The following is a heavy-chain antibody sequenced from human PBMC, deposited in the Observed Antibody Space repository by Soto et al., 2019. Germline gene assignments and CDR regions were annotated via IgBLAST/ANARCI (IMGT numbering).Heavy chain of an antibody. CDR3: ARLKQWLVLDY. Sequence: PSETLSLTCTVSGGSISSYYWSWIRQPPGKGLEWIGYIYYSGSTNYNPSLKSRVTISVDTSKNQFSLKLSSVTAADTAVYYCARLKQWLVLDYWGQGTLVTVSS. J-gene: IGHJ4*02. CDR2: IYYSGST. D-gene: IGHD6-19*01. V-gene: IGHV4-59*08. CDR1: GGSISSYY.